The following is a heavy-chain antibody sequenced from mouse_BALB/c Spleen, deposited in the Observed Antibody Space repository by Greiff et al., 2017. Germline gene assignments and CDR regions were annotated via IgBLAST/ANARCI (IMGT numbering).Heavy chain of an antibody. D-gene: IGHD2-3*01. V-gene: IGHV5-6-4*01. CDR2: ISSGGSYT. Sequence: EVKVVESGGGLVKPGGSLKLSCAASGFTFSSYTMSWVRQTPEKRLEWVATISSGGSYTYYPDSVKGRFTISRDNAKNTLYLQMSSLKSEDTAMYYCTRGSYDGYRYYFDYWGQGTTLTVSS. J-gene: IGHJ2*01. CDR1: GFTFSSYT. CDR3: TRGSYDGYRYYFDY.